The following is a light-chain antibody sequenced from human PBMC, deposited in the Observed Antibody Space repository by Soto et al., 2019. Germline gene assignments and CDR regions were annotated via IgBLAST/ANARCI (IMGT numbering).Light chain of an antibody. CDR1: SSNIGNNY. J-gene: IGLJ2*01. CDR3: GTWDGTLSAVV. CDR2: DSN. Sequence: QSVLTQPPSVSAAPGQKVTISCSGSSSNIGNNYVSWYQQLPGSAPKLLIYDSNKRPSGIPDRFSGSKSGTSATLGITGLQTGDEADYYCGTWDGTLSAVVFGGGTKVTVL. V-gene: IGLV1-51*01.